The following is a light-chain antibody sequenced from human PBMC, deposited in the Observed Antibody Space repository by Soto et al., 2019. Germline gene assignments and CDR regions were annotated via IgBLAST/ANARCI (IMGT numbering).Light chain of an antibody. V-gene: IGKV1-5*03. CDR1: QTISSW. CDR3: QHYNSYSEA. Sequence: DIQMTQSPSTLSGSVGDRVTITCRASQTISSWLAWYQQKPGKAPKLLIYKASTLKSGVPSRFSGSGSGTEFSITISSLQPDDFATYCCQHYNSYSEAFGQGTTVELK. J-gene: IGKJ1*01. CDR2: KAS.